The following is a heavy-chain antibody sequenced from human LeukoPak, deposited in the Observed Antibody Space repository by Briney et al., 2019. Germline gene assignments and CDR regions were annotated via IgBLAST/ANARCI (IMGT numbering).Heavy chain of an antibody. CDR3: ARSLMSHGGDSSGYYHYFDY. CDR2: IYYSGST. J-gene: IGHJ4*02. CDR1: GGSISSSSYY. Sequence: SETLSLTCTVSGGSISSSSYYWGWIRQPPGKGLEWIGSIYYSGSTYYNPSLKSRVTISVDTSKNQFSLKLSSVTAADTAVYYCARSLMSHGGDSSGYYHYFDYWGQGTLVTVSS. D-gene: IGHD3-22*01. V-gene: IGHV4-39*07.